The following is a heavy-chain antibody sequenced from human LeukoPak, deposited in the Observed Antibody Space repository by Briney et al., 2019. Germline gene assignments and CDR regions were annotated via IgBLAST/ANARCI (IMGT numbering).Heavy chain of an antibody. D-gene: IGHD3-22*01. Sequence: SETLSLTCAVYGGSFSGYYWSWIRQPPGKGLEWIGEINHSGSTNYNPSLKSRVTISVDTSKNQFSLKLSSVTAADTAVYYCARKSPIYYYDSSGYLDYWGQGTLVTVSS. CDR3: ARKSPIYYYDSSGYLDY. CDR2: INHSGST. CDR1: GGSFSGYY. J-gene: IGHJ4*02. V-gene: IGHV4-34*01.